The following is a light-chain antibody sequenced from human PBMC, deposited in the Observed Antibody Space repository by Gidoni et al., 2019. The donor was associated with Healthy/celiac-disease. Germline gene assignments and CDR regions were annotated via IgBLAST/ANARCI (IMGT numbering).Light chain of an antibody. CDR2: GAS. CDR1: QRVRSSY. J-gene: IGKJ1*01. V-gene: IGKV3-20*01. CDR3: QQYGSSPRT. Sequence: EIVLTQPPGTRSLSPGERATLSCRASQRVRSSYLAWYQQKPGQAPRLLIYGASSRATGIPDRFSVSGSRTDFTLTISRLEPEDFSVYYCQQYGSSPRTFGQGTKVEIK.